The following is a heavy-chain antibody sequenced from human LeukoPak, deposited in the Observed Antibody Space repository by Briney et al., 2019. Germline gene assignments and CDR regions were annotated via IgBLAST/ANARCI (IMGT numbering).Heavy chain of an antibody. CDR1: GLTFSSFA. CDR3: AKRTSGSSWYSSDS. CDR2: MSGDASST. V-gene: IGHV3-23*01. Sequence: GGSLRLSCAASGLTFSSFAINCVRHPPRKRLEAVSTMSGDASSTYFADSVKGRFTISRDNSKTTLFLQMNSLRAEDTAVYYCAKRTSGSSWYSSDSWGQGTLVTVSS. J-gene: IGHJ4*02. D-gene: IGHD6-13*01.